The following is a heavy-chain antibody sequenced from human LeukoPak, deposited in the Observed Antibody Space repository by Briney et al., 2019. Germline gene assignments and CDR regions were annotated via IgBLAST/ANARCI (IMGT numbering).Heavy chain of an antibody. D-gene: IGHD3-22*01. CDR2: SNHGGST. J-gene: IGHJ4*02. CDR1: GESFSGHY. CDR3: ARRPRSSGSDDGPSGLDS. Sequence: SETLSLTCAVYGESFSGHYWSWIRQSPGKGLEWIGESNHGGSTKYNPSLKSRVTISVDTSKNQFSLRLSSVTAADTAVYYCARRPRSSGSDDGPSGLDSWGQGTLVTVSS. V-gene: IGHV4-34*01.